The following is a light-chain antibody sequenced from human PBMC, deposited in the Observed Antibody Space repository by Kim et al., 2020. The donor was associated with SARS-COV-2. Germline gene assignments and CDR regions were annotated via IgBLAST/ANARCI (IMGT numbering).Light chain of an antibody. CDR1: GSNIGHNS. V-gene: IGLV1-44*01. Sequence: GQRVTISCSGSGSNIGHNSVNWYQQLPGTAPKLLIFSTDQRPSGVPDRFSASKSGTAASLAINGLQSDDDADYFCSTWDDGLNAVVFGGGTQLTVL. J-gene: IGLJ2*01. CDR2: STD. CDR3: STWDDGLNAVV.